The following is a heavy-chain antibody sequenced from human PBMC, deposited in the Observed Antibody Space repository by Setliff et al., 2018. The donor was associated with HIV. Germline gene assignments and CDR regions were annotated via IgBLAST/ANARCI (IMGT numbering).Heavy chain of an antibody. CDR1: GASISSYY. CDR3: AREHSSSWSDYYYYGMDV. CDR2: IYTSGST. Sequence: SETLSLTCTVSGASISSYYWSWIRQPPGKGLEWIGHIYTSGSTNYNPSLKSRVTISVDTSKNQFSLKLSSVTAADTAVYYCAREHSSSWSDYYYYGMDVWGQGTTVTVSS. D-gene: IGHD6-13*01. J-gene: IGHJ6*02. V-gene: IGHV4-4*08.